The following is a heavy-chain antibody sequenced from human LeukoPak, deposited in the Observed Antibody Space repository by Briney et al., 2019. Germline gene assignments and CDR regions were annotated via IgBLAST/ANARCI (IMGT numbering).Heavy chain of an antibody. V-gene: IGHV3-64*01. D-gene: IGHD4-23*01. CDR2: ISSNGGST. CDR1: GFTFSSYS. J-gene: IGHJ4*02. Sequence: PGGSLRLSCAASGFTFSSYSMNWVRQAPGKGLEYVSAISSNGGSTYYANSVKGRFTISRDNSKNTLYLQMGSLRAEDMAVYYCARDDYGGYDYWGQGTLVTVSS. CDR3: ARDDYGGYDY.